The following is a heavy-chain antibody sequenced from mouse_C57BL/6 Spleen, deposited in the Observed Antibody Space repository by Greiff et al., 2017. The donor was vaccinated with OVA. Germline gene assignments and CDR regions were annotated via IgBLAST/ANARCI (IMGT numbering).Heavy chain of an antibody. Sequence: QVQLQQPGAELVKPGASVKLSCKASGYTFTSYWMQWVKQRPGQGLEWIGEIDPSDSYTNYNQKFKGKATLTVDTSSSTAYMQLSSLTSEDSAVYYCARGGITTVVEGFAYGGQGTLVTVSA. CDR3: ARGGITTVVEGFAY. D-gene: IGHD1-1*01. V-gene: IGHV1-50*01. J-gene: IGHJ3*01. CDR1: GYTFTSYW. CDR2: IDPSDSYT.